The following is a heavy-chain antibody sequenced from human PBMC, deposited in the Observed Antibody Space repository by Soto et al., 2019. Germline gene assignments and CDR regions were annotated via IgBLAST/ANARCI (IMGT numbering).Heavy chain of an antibody. J-gene: IGHJ5*02. Sequence: PSQTLYLTRSISRDRVSINSAACNLIRQTPSRFLEWLGRTYYRSKWYNDYAVSKKSRITINPDTSKILFALQLNAVTPEDTAVYYCARVPHYDLLNGNKNWFDPWGQGTQVTVS. CDR1: RDRVSINSAA. CDR3: ARVPHYDLLNGNKNWFDP. D-gene: IGHD3-9*01. V-gene: IGHV6-1*01. CDR2: TYYRSKWYN.